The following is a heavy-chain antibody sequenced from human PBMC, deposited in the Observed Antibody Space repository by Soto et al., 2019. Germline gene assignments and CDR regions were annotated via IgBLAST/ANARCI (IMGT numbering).Heavy chain of an antibody. CDR2: ISGSGGST. CDR1: GITFSDYG. Sequence: GGSLRLSCAVSGITFSDYGMHWVRQAPGKGLEWVSAISGSGGSTYYADSVKGRFTISRDNSKNTLYLQMNSLRAEDTAVYYCAKDRNHFWSPDFDYWGQGTLVTVSS. J-gene: IGHJ4*02. CDR3: AKDRNHFWSPDFDY. D-gene: IGHD3-3*02. V-gene: IGHV3-23*01.